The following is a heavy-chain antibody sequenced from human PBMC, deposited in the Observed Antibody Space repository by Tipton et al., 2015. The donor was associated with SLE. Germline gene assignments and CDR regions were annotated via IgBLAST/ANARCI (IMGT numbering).Heavy chain of an antibody. Sequence: GLVKPSETLSLTCTVSGGSISSSSYYWGWIRQPPGKGLEWIGYIYYSGSTNYNPSLKSRVTISVDTSKNQFSLKLSSVTAADTAVYYCARQPIAAAGTSNYFDYWGQGTLVTVSS. J-gene: IGHJ4*02. CDR3: ARQPIAAAGTSNYFDY. CDR1: GGSISSSSYY. CDR2: IYYSGST. V-gene: IGHV4-61*05. D-gene: IGHD6-13*01.